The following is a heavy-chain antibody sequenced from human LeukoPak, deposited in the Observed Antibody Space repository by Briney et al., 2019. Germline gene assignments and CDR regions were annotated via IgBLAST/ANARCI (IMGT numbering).Heavy chain of an antibody. Sequence: SETLSLTCTVSGGSISSSSYYWGWIRQPPGKGLEWIGSIYYSGSTYYNPSLKSRVTISVDTSKNQLSLKLSSVTAADTAVYYCARPIAAAGDPFDYWGQGTLVTVSS. V-gene: IGHV4-39*01. CDR2: IYYSGST. CDR1: GGSISSSSYY. CDR3: ARPIAAAGDPFDY. D-gene: IGHD6-13*01. J-gene: IGHJ4*02.